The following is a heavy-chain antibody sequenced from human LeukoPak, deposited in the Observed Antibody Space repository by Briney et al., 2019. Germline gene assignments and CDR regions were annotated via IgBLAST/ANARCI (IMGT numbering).Heavy chain of an antibody. J-gene: IGHJ2*01. D-gene: IGHD7-27*01. CDR2: LNSDGSTT. CDR3: ARDLGLYWYFDL. V-gene: IGHV3-74*01. CDR1: GFTFSSYW. Sequence: PGGSLRLSCAASGFTFSSYWMHWVRQAPGKGLVWVSRLNSDGSTTTYADSMKGRFTISRDNAKNTLYLQMNSLRAEDTAVYYCARDLGLYWYFDLWGRGTLVTVSS.